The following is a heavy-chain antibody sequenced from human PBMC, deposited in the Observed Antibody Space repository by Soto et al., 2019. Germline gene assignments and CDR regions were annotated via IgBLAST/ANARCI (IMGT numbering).Heavy chain of an antibody. CDR3: ARDFYGGYTYGPGDY. CDR1: GFTFADSA. D-gene: IGHD5-18*01. Sequence: SVKVPCKASGFTFADSAVQWVRQARGQSLEWIGRIIVDSGNTKSAEKFTERVSMSWDMSTSTAVMELRSLRAEDTAVYYCARDFYGGYTYGPGDYWGQGALVTVSS. V-gene: IGHV1-58*01. J-gene: IGHJ4*02. CDR2: IIVDSGNT.